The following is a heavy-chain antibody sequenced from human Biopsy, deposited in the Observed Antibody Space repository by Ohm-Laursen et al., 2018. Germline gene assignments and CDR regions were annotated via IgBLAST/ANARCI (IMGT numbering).Heavy chain of an antibody. CDR2: IYYSGRP. Sequence: LRLSCAAAGFTFSSYAMTWFRQAPGKGLEWIAYIYYSGRPNYNPSLKGRVVISVDRSRNQFFLKLTSATAADTAIYYCARVDRYNFDHYIMDAWGRGTTVTVSS. D-gene: IGHD1-20*01. J-gene: IGHJ6*02. V-gene: IGHV4-59*01. CDR3: ARVDRYNFDHYIMDA. CDR1: GFTFSSYA.